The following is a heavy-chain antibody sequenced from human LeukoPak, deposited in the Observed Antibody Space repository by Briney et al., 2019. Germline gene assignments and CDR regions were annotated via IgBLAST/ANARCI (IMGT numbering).Heavy chain of an antibody. V-gene: IGHV1-18*01. J-gene: IGHJ6*03. Sequence: ASVKVSCXASGYTFTSYGISWVRQAPGQGLEWMGWISAYNGNTNYAQKLQGRVTMTTDTSTSTAYMELRSLRSDDTAVYYCAREYQLLGDYYYYYMDVWGKGTTVTVSS. D-gene: IGHD2-2*01. CDR2: ISAYNGNT. CDR3: AREYQLLGDYYYYYMDV. CDR1: GYTFTSYG.